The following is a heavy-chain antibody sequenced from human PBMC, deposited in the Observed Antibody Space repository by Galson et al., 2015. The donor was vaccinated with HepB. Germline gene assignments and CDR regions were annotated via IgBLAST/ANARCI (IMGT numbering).Heavy chain of an antibody. Sequence: SLRLSCAASGFAFDNHAMSWVRQAPGRGLEWLSGITGKGDSTFYADTVKGRFTVSKDNSNNMLYLQMNSLRGEDAGLYFCAKGYGLFDSWGQGILVTVSS. CDR3: AKGYGLFDS. V-gene: IGHV3-23*01. J-gene: IGHJ5*01. D-gene: IGHD5-18*01. CDR2: ITGKGDST. CDR1: GFAFDNHA.